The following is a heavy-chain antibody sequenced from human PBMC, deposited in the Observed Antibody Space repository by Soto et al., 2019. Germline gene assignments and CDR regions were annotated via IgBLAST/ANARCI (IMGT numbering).Heavy chain of an antibody. J-gene: IGHJ4*02. CDR1: GGTFSGYV. CDR2: FVPLFGTT. D-gene: IGHD3-16*01. V-gene: IGHV1-69*01. CDR3: ATHGLGVSSPPYFDN. Sequence: QLVQSGSEVKKPGSSVKVSCQASGGTFSGYVVTWVRQAPGQGLEWRGEFVPLFGTTNYAQRFSGRITITAEESTSTAYMEQRTLRSDDTAVYYCATHGLGVSSPPYFDNWGQGTMVTVSS.